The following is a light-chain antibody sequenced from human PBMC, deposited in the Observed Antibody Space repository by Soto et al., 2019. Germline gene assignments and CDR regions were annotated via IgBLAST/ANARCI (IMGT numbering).Light chain of an antibody. J-gene: IGKJ1*01. V-gene: IGKV1-5*03. CDR2: KAS. CDR1: QSISSW. Sequence: DIQMTQSPSTLSASVGDRVTITCRASQSISSWLAWYQQKPGKAPKLLIYKASSLESGVPSRFSGSGSGTEFTLTISSLQPDDFATYYCQRYNSYPWTVGQGTKVEIK. CDR3: QRYNSYPWT.